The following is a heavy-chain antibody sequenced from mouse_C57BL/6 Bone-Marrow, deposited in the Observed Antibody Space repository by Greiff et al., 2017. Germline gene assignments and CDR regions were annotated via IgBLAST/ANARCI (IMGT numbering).Heavy chain of an antibody. V-gene: IGHV1-19*01. CDR1: GYTFTDYY. J-gene: IGHJ2*01. D-gene: IGHD2-12*01. CDR2: INPYNGGT. CDR3: ARRSYGLPYYFDY. Sequence: VQLQQSGPVLVKPGASVKMSCKASGYTFTDYYMNWVKQSHGKSLEWIGVINPYNGGTSYNQKFKGKATLTVDKSSSTAYMELNSLTSEDSAVYYCARRSYGLPYYFDYWGQGTTLTVSS.